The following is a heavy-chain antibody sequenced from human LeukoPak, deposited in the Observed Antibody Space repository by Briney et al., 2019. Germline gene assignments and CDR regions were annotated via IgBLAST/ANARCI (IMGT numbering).Heavy chain of an antibody. J-gene: IGHJ3*02. CDR2: IGTAGDT. CDR1: GFTFSSYD. CDR3: ARARGSYDTFDI. D-gene: IGHD1-26*01. V-gene: IGHV3-13*01. Sequence: PGGSLRLSCAASGFTFSSYDMPWVRQATGKGLEWVSAIGTAGDTYYPGSVKGRFTISRENAKNSLYLQMNSLRAGDTAVYYCARARGSYDTFDIWGQGTMVTVSS.